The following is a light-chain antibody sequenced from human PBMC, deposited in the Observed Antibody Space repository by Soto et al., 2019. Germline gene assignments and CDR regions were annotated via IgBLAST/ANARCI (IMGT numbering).Light chain of an antibody. CDR1: QTLRNK. Sequence: IVLTQSPGTLSVSPGERVILSCRVSQTLRNKLAWYQQKPGQAPRLLIYGGFTRATGIPARFSGSGSGTEFTLTINSLQSEDFAIYYCQQHNAWPLTFGPGTKLDLK. J-gene: IGKJ3*01. CDR2: GGF. CDR3: QQHNAWPLT. V-gene: IGKV3-15*01.